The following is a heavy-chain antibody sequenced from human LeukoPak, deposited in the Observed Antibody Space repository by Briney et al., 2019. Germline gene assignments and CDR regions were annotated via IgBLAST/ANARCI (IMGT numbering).Heavy chain of an antibody. Sequence: SETLSLTCTVSGGSLSSYYWSWIRQPPGKGLEWIGYIYYSGSTNYNPSLKSRVTISVDTSKNQFSLKLSSVTAADTAVYYCASYYYDSSGYYPFDYWGQGTLVTVSS. V-gene: IGHV4-59*08. J-gene: IGHJ4*02. CDR1: GGSLSSYY. CDR3: ASYYYDSSGYYPFDY. D-gene: IGHD3-22*01. CDR2: IYYSGST.